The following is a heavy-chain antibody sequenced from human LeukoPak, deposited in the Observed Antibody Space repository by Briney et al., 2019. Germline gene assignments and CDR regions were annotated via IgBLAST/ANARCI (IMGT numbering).Heavy chain of an antibody. Sequence: SETLSLTCAVYGGSFSGYYWSWIRQPPGKGLEWIGEINHSGSTNYNPSLKSRVTISVGTSKNQFSLKLSSVTAADTAVYYCARGPYDYVWGSYRSNHYFDYWGQGTLVTVSS. J-gene: IGHJ4*02. V-gene: IGHV4-34*01. D-gene: IGHD3-16*02. CDR1: GGSFSGYY. CDR3: ARGPYDYVWGSYRSNHYFDY. CDR2: INHSGST.